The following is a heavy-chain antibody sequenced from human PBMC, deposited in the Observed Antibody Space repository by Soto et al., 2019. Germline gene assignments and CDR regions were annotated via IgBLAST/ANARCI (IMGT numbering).Heavy chain of an antibody. CDR1: GYTFTSYA. Sequence: ASVMVSCKASGYTFTSYAMHWVRQAPGQRLEWMGWINAGNGNTKYSQKFQGRVTITRDTSASTAYMELSSLRSEDTAVYYCARDHAAAGTWWFDPWGQGTLVTVSS. CDR2: INAGNGNT. CDR3: ARDHAAAGTWWFDP. D-gene: IGHD6-13*01. V-gene: IGHV1-3*01. J-gene: IGHJ5*02.